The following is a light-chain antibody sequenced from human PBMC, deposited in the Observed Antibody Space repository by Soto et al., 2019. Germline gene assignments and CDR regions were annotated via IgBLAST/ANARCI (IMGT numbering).Light chain of an antibody. V-gene: IGLV2-8*01. Sequence: QSALTQPPSASGSPGQSVTISCTGSSSDVGGYNYVSWYQQHPGKAPKLMIYEVIKRPSGVPDRFSGSKSGNTASLTVSGLQAEDEADYYCSSYGGSNNYVLGTGTQLTVL. CDR2: EVI. CDR3: SSYGGSNNYV. J-gene: IGLJ1*01. CDR1: SSDVGGYNY.